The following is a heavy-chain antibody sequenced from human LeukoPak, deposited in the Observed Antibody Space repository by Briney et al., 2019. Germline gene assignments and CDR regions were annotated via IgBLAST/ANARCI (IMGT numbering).Heavy chain of an antibody. CDR1: GFTFSSHA. Sequence: PGASLRLSCEASGFTFSSHAMSWVRQAPGKGLEWVSAISGSGGSTYYADSVKGRFTISRDNSKNTLYLQMNSLRAEDMAVYYCAKEVVAARRYYYYGMDVWGQGTTVTVSS. V-gene: IGHV3-23*01. J-gene: IGHJ6*02. CDR2: ISGSGGST. D-gene: IGHD6-6*01. CDR3: AKEVVAARRYYYYGMDV.